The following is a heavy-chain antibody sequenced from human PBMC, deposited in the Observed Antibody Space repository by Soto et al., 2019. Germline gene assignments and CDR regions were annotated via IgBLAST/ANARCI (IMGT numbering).Heavy chain of an antibody. V-gene: IGHV4-4*02. CDR2: IYHSGST. Sequence: QVQLQESGPGLVKPSGTLSLTCAVSGGSISSSNWWSWVRQPPGKGLEWIGEIYHSGSTNYNPSLKSRVTISVDKSKNQFSLKLSSVTAADTAVYYCAVSPSSSIQVWQYPASYFDYWGEGTLVTVSS. CDR1: GGSISSSNW. J-gene: IGHJ4*02. CDR3: AVSPSSSIQVWQYPASYFDY. D-gene: IGHD5-18*01.